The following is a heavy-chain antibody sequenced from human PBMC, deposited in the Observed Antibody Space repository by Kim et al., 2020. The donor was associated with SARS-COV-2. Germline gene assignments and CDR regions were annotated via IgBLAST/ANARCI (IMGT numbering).Heavy chain of an antibody. Sequence: SVKVSCKASGGTFSSYAISWVRQAPGQGLEWMGGIIPIFGTANYAQKFQGRVTITADESTSTAYMELSSLRSEDTAVYYCAREVVSDFWSGYYTGTPFGMDVWGQGTTVTVSS. CDR1: GGTFSSYA. CDR2: IIPIFGTA. D-gene: IGHD3-3*01. J-gene: IGHJ6*02. V-gene: IGHV1-69*13. CDR3: AREVVSDFWSGYYTGTPFGMDV.